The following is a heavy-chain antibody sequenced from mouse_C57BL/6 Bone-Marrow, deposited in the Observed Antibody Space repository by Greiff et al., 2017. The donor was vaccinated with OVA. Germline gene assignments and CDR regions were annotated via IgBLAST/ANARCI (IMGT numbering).Heavy chain of an antibody. CDR1: GYTFTDYY. V-gene: IGHV1-76*01. D-gene: IGHD2-1*01. J-gene: IGHJ3*01. CDR3: AIGNSFAY. CDR2: IYPGSGNT. Sequence: QVQLKQSGAELVRPGASVKLSCKASGYTFTDYYINWVKQRPGQGLEWIARIYPGSGNTYYNEKFKGKATLPAEKSSSTAYMQLSSLTSEDSAVYFCAIGNSFAYWGQGTLVTVSA.